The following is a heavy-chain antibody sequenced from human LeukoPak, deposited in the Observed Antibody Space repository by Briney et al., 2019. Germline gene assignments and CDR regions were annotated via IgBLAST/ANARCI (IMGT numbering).Heavy chain of an antibody. Sequence: SVKVSCKPSGYTFTGYYIHWVRQAPGQGPEWMGWINPNSGGTNYAQNFRDRVTVTRDTSITTAYMELSSLTSDDTAVYYCARGITAVTREGYFDYWGQGTLLTVSS. CDR2: INPNSGGT. J-gene: IGHJ4*02. CDR1: GYTFTGYY. D-gene: IGHD2-2*01. V-gene: IGHV1-2*02. CDR3: ARGITAVTREGYFDY.